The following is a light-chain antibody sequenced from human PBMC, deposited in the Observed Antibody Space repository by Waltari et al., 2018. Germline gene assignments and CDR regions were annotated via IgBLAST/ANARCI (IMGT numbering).Light chain of an antibody. Sequence: QSALTQPASVSGSPGQSITISCTGTSSDVGGSNYVSWYHQHPGKAPKLMIYDVSNRPSGVSNRFSGSKSGNTASLTISGLQAEDEADYYCSSYTSSSTPWVFGGGTKLTVL. CDR2: DVS. CDR1: SSDVGGSNY. CDR3: SSYTSSSTPWV. J-gene: IGLJ3*02. V-gene: IGLV2-14*03.